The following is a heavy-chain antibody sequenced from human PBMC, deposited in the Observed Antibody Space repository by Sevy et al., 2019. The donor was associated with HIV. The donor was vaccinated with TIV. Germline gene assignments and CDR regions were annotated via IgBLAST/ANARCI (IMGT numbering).Heavy chain of an antibody. CDR3: ATEGYSSEWFDP. CDR2: IKQDGSEK. Sequence: GGSLRLSCAASGFTFSSYWMSWVRQAPGKGLEWVANIKQDGSEKYYVDSVKGRFTISRDNAKNSLYLQMNSLIADDTSVYYCATEGYSSEWFDPWGQGTLVTVSS. J-gene: IGHJ5*02. CDR1: GFTFSSYW. D-gene: IGHD5-18*01. V-gene: IGHV3-7*01.